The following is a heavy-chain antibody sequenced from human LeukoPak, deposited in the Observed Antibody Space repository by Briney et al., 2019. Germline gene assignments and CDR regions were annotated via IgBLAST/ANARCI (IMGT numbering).Heavy chain of an antibody. CDR1: GFTFSRYA. J-gene: IGHJ4*02. D-gene: IGHD2-2*01. CDR3: ARQVSCDTTTCYAGMPPDY. Sequence: GGSLRLSCAASGFTFSRYAMSWVRPTPEKGVEWVSVISGSDGSTYYADSVRGRFTISRDDSGNTLFLQMNSLRAEDTAVYYCARQVSCDTTTCYAGMPPDYWGQGTLVTVSS. CDR2: ISGSDGST. V-gene: IGHV3-23*01.